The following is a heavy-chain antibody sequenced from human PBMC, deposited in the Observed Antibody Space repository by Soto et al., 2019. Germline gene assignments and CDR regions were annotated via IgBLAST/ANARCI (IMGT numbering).Heavy chain of an antibody. D-gene: IGHD2-15*01. CDR2: IKEDGSEK. J-gene: IGHJ1*01. CDR1: GFSFSSYW. Sequence: EVQLVESGGGLVQPGGSLRLSCAASGFSFSSYWMSWVRQAPGKGLEWVANIKEDGSEKYYVDSVKGRFTISRDNAKNSLYLQMNSLRAEDTTLYFCARDTSLLSRPEYFQHWGQGTLVTVSS. CDR3: ARDTSLLSRPEYFQH. V-gene: IGHV3-7*01.